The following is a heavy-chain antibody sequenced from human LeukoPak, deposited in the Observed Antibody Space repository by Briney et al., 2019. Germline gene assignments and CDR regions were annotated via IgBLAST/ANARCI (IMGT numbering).Heavy chain of an antibody. D-gene: IGHD3-22*01. Sequence: GGSLRLSCAASGFTFSSYEMNWVRQAPGKGLEWVSYITSSASTIYYADSVKGRFTISRDNAKNSLYLQLNSLRAEDTAVYYCATVGYSSGYQGGFDYWGQGTLVTVSS. CDR2: ITSSASTI. CDR1: GFTFSSYE. V-gene: IGHV3-48*03. CDR3: ATVGYSSGYQGGFDY. J-gene: IGHJ4*02.